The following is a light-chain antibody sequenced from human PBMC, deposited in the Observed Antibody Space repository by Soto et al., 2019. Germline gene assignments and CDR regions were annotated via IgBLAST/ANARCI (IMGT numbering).Light chain of an antibody. J-gene: IGKJ1*01. CDR2: KAS. Sequence: DIQMTQSSSPLFPSVGATVTITCRASQSITTWLAWYQLITGKAPNLLIYKASSLESGVPSRLSGSGSGTEFTLNISSLQPDDERTDYGQQYNSYPWTFGQGTKVDIK. CDR1: QSITTW. CDR3: QQYNSYPWT. V-gene: IGKV1-5*03.